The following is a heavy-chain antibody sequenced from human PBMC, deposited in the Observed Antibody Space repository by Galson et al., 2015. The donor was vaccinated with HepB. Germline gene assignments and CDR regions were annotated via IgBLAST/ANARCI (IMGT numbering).Heavy chain of an antibody. J-gene: IGHJ5*01. Sequence: SVKVSCKASGYTFTRYYMHWLRQAPGQGLEWMGMIVPSGGRTQIAPKFQGIVTISRDNSKNTVFLQLSSVRADDTAVYYCARSTSVLPNLFDSWGQGTLVTVSS. CDR2: IVPSGGRT. CDR1: GYTFTRYY. CDR3: ARSTSVLPNLFDS. V-gene: IGHV1-46*01.